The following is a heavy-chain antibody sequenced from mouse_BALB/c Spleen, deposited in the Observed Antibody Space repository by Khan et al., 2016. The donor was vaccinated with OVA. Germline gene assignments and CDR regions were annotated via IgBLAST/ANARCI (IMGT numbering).Heavy chain of an antibody. D-gene: IGHD1-1*01. V-gene: IGHV1-9*01. Sequence: QMQLEESGAELMKPGASVKISCKATGYTFSSYWIEWVKQRPGHGLEWIGEILPGSGRNNYNEKFKGKATFTADTSSNTAYMQLSSLTSEDSAVYYCARRNYYGSSSWFGYWGQGTLVTVFA. CDR1: GYTFSSYW. CDR3: ARRNYYGSSSWFGY. CDR2: ILPGSGRN. J-gene: IGHJ3*01.